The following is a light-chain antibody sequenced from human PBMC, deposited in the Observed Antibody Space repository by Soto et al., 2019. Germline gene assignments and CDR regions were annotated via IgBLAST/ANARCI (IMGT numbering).Light chain of an antibody. CDR1: SSNTGAGYD. Sequence: QSVLTQPPSVSGAPGQRVTISCTGSSSNTGAGYDVHWYQQVPGTAPKLLIYGNTKRPSGVPDRFSGSKSGTSASLAITGLQAEDEADYYCQSYDGGLSGSVFGGGTKLTVL. CDR2: GNT. V-gene: IGLV1-40*01. CDR3: QSYDGGLSGSV. J-gene: IGLJ2*01.